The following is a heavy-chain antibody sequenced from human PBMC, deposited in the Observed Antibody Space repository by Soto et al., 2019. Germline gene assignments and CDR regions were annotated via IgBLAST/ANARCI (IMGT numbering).Heavy chain of an antibody. CDR1: GFTFSSYA. CDR3: ARDREYSYGYYFDY. D-gene: IGHD5-18*01. Sequence: QVQLVESGGGVVQPGRSLRLSCAASGFTFSSYAMHWVRQAPGKGLEWVAVISYDGSNKYYADSVKGRFTISRDNSKNTLYLQMNSLRAEDTAVYYCARDREYSYGYYFDYWGQGTLVTVSS. CDR2: ISYDGSNK. V-gene: IGHV3-30-3*01. J-gene: IGHJ4*02.